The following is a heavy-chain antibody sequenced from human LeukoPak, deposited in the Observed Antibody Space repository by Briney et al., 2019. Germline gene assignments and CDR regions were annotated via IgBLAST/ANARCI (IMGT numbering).Heavy chain of an antibody. V-gene: IGHV1-8*03. D-gene: IGHD3-3*01. Sequence: ASVKVSCKASGYTFTSYDINWVRQATGQGLEWMGWMNPNSGNTGYAQKFQGRVTITRNTSISTAYMELSSLRSEDTAVYYCARSRFWSGYRHASDIWGQGTMVTVSS. CDR1: GYTFTSYD. CDR3: ARSRFWSGYRHASDI. CDR2: MNPNSGNT. J-gene: IGHJ3*02.